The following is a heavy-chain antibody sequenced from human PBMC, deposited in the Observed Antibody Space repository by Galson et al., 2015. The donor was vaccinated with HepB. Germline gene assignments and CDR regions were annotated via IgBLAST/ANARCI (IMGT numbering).Heavy chain of an antibody. V-gene: IGHV1-18*04. Sequence: SVKVSCKASGYTFTSYGISWVRQAPGQGLEWMGWISAYNGNTNYAQKLQGRVTMTTDTSTSTAYMELRSLRSDDTAVYYCARVLTYYYGQGAFDIWGQGTMVTVSS. J-gene: IGHJ3*02. CDR3: ARVLTYYYGQGAFDI. D-gene: IGHD3-10*01. CDR1: GYTFTSYG. CDR2: ISAYNGNT.